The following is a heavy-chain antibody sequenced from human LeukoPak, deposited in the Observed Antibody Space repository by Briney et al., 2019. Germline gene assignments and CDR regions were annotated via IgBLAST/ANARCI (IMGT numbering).Heavy chain of an antibody. V-gene: IGHV4-34*01. CDR1: GGSFSPYY. D-gene: IGHD1-26*01. CDR3: ARELLVFYYFDY. CDR2: INHSRST. J-gene: IGHJ4*02. Sequence: SETLSLTCAVYGGSFSPYYWSWIRQSPDKGLEWIGEINHSRSTNYNPSLKSRVTISVDTSKNQFSLKLSSVTAADTAVYYCARELLVFYYFDYWGQGTLVTVSS.